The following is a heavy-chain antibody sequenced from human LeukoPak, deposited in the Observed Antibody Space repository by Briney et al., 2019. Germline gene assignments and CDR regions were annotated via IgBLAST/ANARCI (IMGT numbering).Heavy chain of an antibody. D-gene: IGHD5-24*01. CDR1: GYTLTELS. Sequence: GASVKVSCKVSGYTLTELSMHWVRQDPGKGLEWMGGFDPEDGETIYAQKFQGRVTMTEDTSTDTAYMELSSLRSGDTAVYYCATDRGDGYNPTTLDYWGQGTLVTVSS. CDR3: ATDRGDGYNPTTLDY. J-gene: IGHJ4*02. CDR2: FDPEDGET. V-gene: IGHV1-24*01.